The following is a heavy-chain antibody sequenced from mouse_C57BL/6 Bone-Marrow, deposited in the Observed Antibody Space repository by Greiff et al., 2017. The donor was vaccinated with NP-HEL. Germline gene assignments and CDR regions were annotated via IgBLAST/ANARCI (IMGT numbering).Heavy chain of an antibody. J-gene: IGHJ3*01. V-gene: IGHV1-55*01. CDR1: GYTFTSYW. CDR3: AREGEIYYYGSSWFAY. D-gene: IGHD1-1*01. Sequence: VQLQQSGAELVKPGASVKMSCKASGYTFTSYWITWVKQRPGQGLEWIGDIYPGSGSTNYNEKFKSKATMTVDTSSSTAYMQLSSLTSEDSAVYYCAREGEIYYYGSSWFAYWGQGTLVTVSA. CDR2: IYPGSGST.